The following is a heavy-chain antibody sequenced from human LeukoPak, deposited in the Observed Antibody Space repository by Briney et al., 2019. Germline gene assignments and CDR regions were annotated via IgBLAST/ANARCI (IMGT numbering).Heavy chain of an antibody. J-gene: IGHJ5*02. CDR3: AREGDRGIYGDYFRNWFDP. CDR1: GFTFSSYG. Sequence: GGSLRLSCAASGFTFSSYGMHWVRQAPGKGLEWVAVIWYDGSNKYYADSVKGRFTISRDNSKNTLYLQMNSRRAEDTAVYYCAREGDRGIYGDYFRNWFDPWGQGTLVTVSS. V-gene: IGHV3-33*01. CDR2: IWYDGSNK. D-gene: IGHD4-17*01.